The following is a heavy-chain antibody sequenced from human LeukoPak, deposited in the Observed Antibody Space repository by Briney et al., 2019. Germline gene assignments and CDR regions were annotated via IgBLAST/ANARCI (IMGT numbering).Heavy chain of an antibody. V-gene: IGHV3-20*04. J-gene: IGHJ4*02. CDR3: ARKAVTGSGPAHFDY. CDR1: GFTFEDYG. CDR2: INWNGGST. Sequence: GGSLRLSCAASGFTFEDYGMSWVRQAPGKGLEWVSGINWNGGSTGYADSVKGRFTISRDNAKNTLYLQMNSLSAEDTAVYYCARKAVTGSGPAHFDYWGQGTLVTVSS. D-gene: IGHD6-19*01.